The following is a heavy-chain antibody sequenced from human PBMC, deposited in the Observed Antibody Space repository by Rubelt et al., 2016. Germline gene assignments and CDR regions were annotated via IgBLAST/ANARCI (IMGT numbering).Heavy chain of an antibody. Sequence: VQLVESGGGLVQPGGSLRLSCAASGFPFSGYYMTWVRQAPEMGLEWVAFIRFDGTNKYYAYSVQGRFTISRDNSKNTPYLQMNSLGAEDTAVYYCAEDRGVDSSGWYGIDYWGQGTLVTVSS. J-gene: IGHJ4*02. CDR3: AEDRGVDSSGWYGIDY. CDR2: IRFDGTNK. V-gene: IGHV3-30*02. D-gene: IGHD6-19*01. CDR1: GFPFSGYY.